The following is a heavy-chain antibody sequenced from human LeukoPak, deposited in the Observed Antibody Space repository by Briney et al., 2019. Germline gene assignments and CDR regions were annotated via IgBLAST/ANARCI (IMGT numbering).Heavy chain of an antibody. J-gene: IGHJ4*02. Sequence: GGSLRLSCAASGFDFHNYGIHWVRQAPGKGLEWVAVISYDVNIKYHADSVKGRFTIARDSSSKTVYLQMNSLRTEDTAVYYCVSEGHYASGRPPTFYFDYWRQGTLVTVSS. D-gene: IGHD3-10*01. CDR3: VSEGHYASGRPPTFYFDY. V-gene: IGHV3-30-3*01. CDR1: GFDFHNYG. CDR2: ISYDVNIK.